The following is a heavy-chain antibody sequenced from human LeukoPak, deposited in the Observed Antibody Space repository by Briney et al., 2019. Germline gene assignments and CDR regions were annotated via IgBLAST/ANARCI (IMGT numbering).Heavy chain of an antibody. CDR2: IRYDGSDK. V-gene: IGHV3-30*02. Sequence: RGSLRLSCAASGFTFSSYGMHWVRQAPGKGLEWVAFIRYDGSDKYYAESVKGRFTISRDNPKNTLYLQMNSLRAEDTAVYYCAKRNGSYYYFDYWGQGTLVTVSS. D-gene: IGHD1-26*01. CDR3: AKRNGSYYYFDY. J-gene: IGHJ4*02. CDR1: GFTFSSYG.